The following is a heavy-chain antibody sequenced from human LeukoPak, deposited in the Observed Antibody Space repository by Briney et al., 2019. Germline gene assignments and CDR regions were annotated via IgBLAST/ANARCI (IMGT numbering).Heavy chain of an antibody. CDR2: IYHSGST. D-gene: IGHD3-3*01. Sequence: SGTLSLTCAVSGGSISSSNWWSWVRQPPGKGLEWIGEIYHSGSTNYNPSLKSRVTISVDTSKNQFSLKLTSVTAADTAVYFCARARADFWSSDYWGQGTLVTVSS. J-gene: IGHJ4*02. CDR1: GGSISSSNW. V-gene: IGHV4-4*02. CDR3: ARARADFWSSDY.